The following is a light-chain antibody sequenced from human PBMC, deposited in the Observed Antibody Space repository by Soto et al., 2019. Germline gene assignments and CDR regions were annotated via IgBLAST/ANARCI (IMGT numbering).Light chain of an antibody. Sequence: EIVLTQSPGTLSLSPGESATLSCRASQSVDRNFLAWFQHKPGQAPRLLIYDVSNRATGIPDRFSASGSGIDFTLTVSRLEPEDFAVYYCHQYAHSPLPYGGGTKVETK. V-gene: IGKV3-20*01. J-gene: IGKJ4*01. CDR3: HQYAHSPLP. CDR2: DVS. CDR1: QSVDRNF.